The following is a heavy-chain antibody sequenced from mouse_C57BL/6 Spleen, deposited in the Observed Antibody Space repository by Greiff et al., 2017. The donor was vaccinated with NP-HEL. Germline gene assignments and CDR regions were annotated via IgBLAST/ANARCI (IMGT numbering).Heavy chain of an antibody. Sequence: QVQLQQSGPGLVQPSQSLSITCTVSGFSFTSYGVHWVRQSPGKGLEWLGVIWRGGSTDYNAAFMSRLSITKDNSKSQVFFKMNSLQADDTAIYYCAKPPHYDYVGGYFDVWGTGTTVTVSS. D-gene: IGHD2-4*01. V-gene: IGHV2-5*01. CDR2: IWRGGST. J-gene: IGHJ1*03. CDR3: AKPPHYDYVGGYFDV. CDR1: GFSFTSYG.